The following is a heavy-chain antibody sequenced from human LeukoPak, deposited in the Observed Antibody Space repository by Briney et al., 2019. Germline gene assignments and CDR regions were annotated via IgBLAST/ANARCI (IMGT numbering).Heavy chain of an antibody. Sequence: GGSLRLSCVASGFTFNNYAMTWVRQAPGKGLEWVSAISGSGYSTYYADSVKGRFTISRDNSKNTLYLQMNSLRAEDTAVYYCAKDQAKYCSSTSCYLRDWGQGTLVTVSS. V-gene: IGHV3-23*01. J-gene: IGHJ4*02. CDR3: AKDQAKYCSSTSCYLRD. D-gene: IGHD2-2*01. CDR2: ISGSGYST. CDR1: GFTFNNYA.